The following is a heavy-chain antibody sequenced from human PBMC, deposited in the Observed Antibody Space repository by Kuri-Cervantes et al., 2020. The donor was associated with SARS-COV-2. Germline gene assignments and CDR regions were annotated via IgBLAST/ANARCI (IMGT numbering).Heavy chain of an antibody. CDR3: ARGITMIVVVTPFDY. Sequence: GESLQISCAASGFTFSSYGMHWVRQAPGKGLEWVAVISYDGSNKYYADSVKGRFTISRDNSKNTLYLQMNSLRAEDTAVYYCARGITMIVVVTPFDYWGQGTLVTVSS. V-gene: IGHV3-30*03. CDR2: ISYDGSNK. D-gene: IGHD3-22*01. J-gene: IGHJ4*02. CDR1: GFTFSSYG.